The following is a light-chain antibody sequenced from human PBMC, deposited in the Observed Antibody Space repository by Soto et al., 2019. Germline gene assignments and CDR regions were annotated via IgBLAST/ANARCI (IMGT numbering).Light chain of an antibody. J-gene: IGKJ4*01. V-gene: IGKV3-20*01. CDR3: QQYGTTPLT. Sequence: EIVLTQSPGTLSLSPGERATLSCRASQSVKNNYLAWYQHKPSQAPRFLMYDASSRATGIPDRFTGSGSGTDFTLTISRLEPEDFAVYYCQQYGTTPLTFGGGTKVEIK. CDR1: QSVKNNY. CDR2: DAS.